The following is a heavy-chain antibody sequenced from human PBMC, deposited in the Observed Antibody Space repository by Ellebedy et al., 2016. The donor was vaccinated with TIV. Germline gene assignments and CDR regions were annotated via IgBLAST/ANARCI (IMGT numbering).Heavy chain of an antibody. D-gene: IGHD6-6*01. CDR3: ARDRSSSSIKSYGMDV. Sequence: GESLKISCAASGFTFSSYSMNWVRQAPGKGLEWVSSISSSSSYIYYADPVKGRFTISRDNAKNSLYLQMNSLRAEDTAVYYCARDRSSSSIKSYGMDVWGQGTTVTVSS. CDR1: GFTFSSYS. J-gene: IGHJ6*02. V-gene: IGHV3-21*01. CDR2: ISSSSSYI.